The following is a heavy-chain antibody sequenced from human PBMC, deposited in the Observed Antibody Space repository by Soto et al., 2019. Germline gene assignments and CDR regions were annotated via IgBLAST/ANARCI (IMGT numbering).Heavy chain of an antibody. Sequence: GGSLRLSCAASGFTFSSYAMSWVRQAPGKGLEWVSAISGSGGSTYYADSVKGRFTISRDNSKNTLYLHMNSLRAEDTAVYYCAKDPSPYDYIWGSYRLDYWGQGTLVTVSS. D-gene: IGHD3-16*02. CDR1: GFTFSSYA. CDR2: ISGSGGST. J-gene: IGHJ4*02. V-gene: IGHV3-23*01. CDR3: AKDPSPYDYIWGSYRLDY.